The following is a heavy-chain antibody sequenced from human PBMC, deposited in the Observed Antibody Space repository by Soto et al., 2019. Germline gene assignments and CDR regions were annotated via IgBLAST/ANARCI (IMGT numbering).Heavy chain of an antibody. J-gene: IGHJ3*02. CDR2: IKSKNDGGTT. CDR1: GLDFTYAW. D-gene: IGHD6-19*01. V-gene: IGHV3-15*01. Sequence: EVQLVESGGGLVKPGGSLRLSCAASGLDFTYAWMSWVRQAPGKGLEWVGRIKSKNDGGTTDNAASVEGRFTVSRDDSKSTLYLQMRSLKTEDTAVYYCTTHQAYNTGLVPPDAFDIWGQGTMVTVSS. CDR3: TTHQAYNTGLVPPDAFDI.